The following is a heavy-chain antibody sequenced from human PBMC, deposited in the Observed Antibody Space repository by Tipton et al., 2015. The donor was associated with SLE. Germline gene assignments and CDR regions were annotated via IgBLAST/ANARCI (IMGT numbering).Heavy chain of an antibody. Sequence: QSGAEVKKPGASVKVSCKASGYTFSSYGFSWVRQAPGQGLEWMAWISAYNGNTHFARKFQGRVSMTTDTSTSTAYMELTSLRSDDTAVYYCARAGWQLADAFDIWGQGTMVTVSS. CDR2: ISAYNGNT. V-gene: IGHV1-18*01. CDR1: GYTFSSYG. D-gene: IGHD6-6*01. J-gene: IGHJ3*02. CDR3: ARAGWQLADAFDI.